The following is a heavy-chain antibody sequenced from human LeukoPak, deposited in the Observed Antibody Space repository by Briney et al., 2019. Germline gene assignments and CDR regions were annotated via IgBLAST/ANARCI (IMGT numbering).Heavy chain of an antibody. J-gene: IGHJ4*02. D-gene: IGHD3-10*01. CDR1: GGSISSSNW. V-gene: IGHV4-4*02. CDR3: ARGENYFGSRSYVDY. Sequence: SGPLSLTCAVSGGSISSSNWWSWVRQSPGKGLEWIGDISHSGTTNYNPSLKSRVTISVDKSKNQFSLKLNSVTAADTAVYYCARGENYFGSRSYVDYWGQGTLVTVSS. CDR2: ISHSGTT.